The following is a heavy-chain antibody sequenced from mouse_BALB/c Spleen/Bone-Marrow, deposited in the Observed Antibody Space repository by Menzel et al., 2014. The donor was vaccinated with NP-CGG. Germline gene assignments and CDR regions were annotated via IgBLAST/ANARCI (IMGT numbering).Heavy chain of an antibody. V-gene: IGHV5-6*01. CDR1: GFTFSSYG. J-gene: IGHJ2*01. CDR3: ARPTTVVATGGSFDY. CDR2: ISSGGSYT. Sequence: EVKAVESGGDLVKPGGSLKLSCAASGFTFSSYGMSWVRQIPDKRLEWAATISSGGSYTYYPDSVKGRITISRDNAKNTLYLQMSSLKSEDTAMYYCARPTTVVATGGSFDYWGQATTLTVSS. D-gene: IGHD1-1*01.